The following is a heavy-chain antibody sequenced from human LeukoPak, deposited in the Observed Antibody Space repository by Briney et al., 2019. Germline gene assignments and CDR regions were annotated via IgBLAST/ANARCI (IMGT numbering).Heavy chain of an antibody. CDR1: GFTFSSYT. CDR2: ISSSSSII. V-gene: IGHV3-48*04. Sequence: PGGSLRLSCAASGFTFSSYTMNWVRQAPGEGLEWVSYISSSSSIIYYADSVKGRFTISRDNAKNSLYLQMNSLRAEDTAVYYCARDSSIQSLDPWGQGTLVTVSS. D-gene: IGHD2-2*01. CDR3: ARDSSIQSLDP. J-gene: IGHJ5*02.